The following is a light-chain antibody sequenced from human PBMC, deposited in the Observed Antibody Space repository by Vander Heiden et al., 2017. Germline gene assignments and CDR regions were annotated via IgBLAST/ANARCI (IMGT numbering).Light chain of an antibody. CDR3: QQLKSYPHLT. V-gene: IGKV1-9*01. CDR1: QGISSY. Sequence: DIQLTQSPSFLSASVGDRVTITCRASQGISSYLAWYQQKPGKAPKLLIYAASTLQSGVPSRFSGSGYGTEFTLTISSLQPEDFATYYCQQLKSYPHLTFGGGTKVEIK. CDR2: AAS. J-gene: IGKJ4*01.